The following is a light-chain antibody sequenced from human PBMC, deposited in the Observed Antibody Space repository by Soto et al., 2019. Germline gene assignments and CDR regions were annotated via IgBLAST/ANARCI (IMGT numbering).Light chain of an antibody. CDR3: QQRSDWPWT. CDR2: GAS. CDR1: QSVSNNY. V-gene: IGKV3D-20*02. J-gene: IGKJ1*01. Sequence: EIVLTQSPGTLSLSPEERATLSCRASQSVSNNYLAWYQQKPGQAPRLLIYGASNRATGIPDRFSGSGSGTDFTLTISSLEPEDFAVYYCQQRSDWPWTFGQGTKVDI.